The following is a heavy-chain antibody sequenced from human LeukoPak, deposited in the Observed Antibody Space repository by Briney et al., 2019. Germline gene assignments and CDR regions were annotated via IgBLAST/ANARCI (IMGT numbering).Heavy chain of an antibody. V-gene: IGHV4-4*07. CDR3: AREKGNYDFWSGYRYYYYYYMDV. Sequence: SEALSLTCTVSGGSISSYYWSWIRQPAGKGLEWIGRIYTSGSTNYNPSLKSRVTMSVDTSKNQFSLKLSSVTAADTAVYYCAREKGNYDFWSGYRYYYYYYMDVWGKGTTVTVSS. CDR1: GGSISSYY. CDR2: IYTSGST. J-gene: IGHJ6*03. D-gene: IGHD3-3*01.